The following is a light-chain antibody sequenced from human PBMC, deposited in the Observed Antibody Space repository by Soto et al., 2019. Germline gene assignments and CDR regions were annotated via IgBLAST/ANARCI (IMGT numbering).Light chain of an antibody. CDR1: QSVSSY. CDR3: QQRSNWPLT. Sequence: EIVLTQSPATLSLSPGERATLFCRASQSVSSYLAWYQQKPGQAPRLLIYDASNRATGIPARFSGSGSGTDFPLTISSLEPEDFAVYYCQQRSNWPLTFGPGTKVDIK. V-gene: IGKV3-11*01. J-gene: IGKJ3*01. CDR2: DAS.